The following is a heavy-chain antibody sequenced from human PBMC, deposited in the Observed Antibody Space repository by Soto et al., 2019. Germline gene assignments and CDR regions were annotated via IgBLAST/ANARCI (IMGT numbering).Heavy chain of an antibody. Sequence: ASVKVSCKASGYTFSGHYMHWMRQAPGQGPEWLGWINANSGDTDRAPKFQDRLTMTRDTSISTAYMELSRLRSDDTAVYYCARGGALDGTSPPFNHWGQGTLVTVS. V-gene: IGHV1-2*02. D-gene: IGHD6-19*01. CDR1: GYTFSGHY. CDR3: ARGGALDGTSPPFNH. J-gene: IGHJ4*02. CDR2: INANSGDT.